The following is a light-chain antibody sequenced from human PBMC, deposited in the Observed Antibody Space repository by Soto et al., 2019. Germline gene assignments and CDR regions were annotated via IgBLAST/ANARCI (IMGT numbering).Light chain of an antibody. CDR2: TAS. CDR1: QSISSF. CDR3: QQSYSTPRT. Sequence: DIQMTQSPSSLSASVGDRVTITCQASQSISSFLNWYQQKPGTAPKLLIYTASSLQSDVPSRFSGSGSGTDFTLTISSLQPEDFATYYCQQSYSTPRTFGQGTNLQIK. V-gene: IGKV1-39*01. J-gene: IGKJ2*01.